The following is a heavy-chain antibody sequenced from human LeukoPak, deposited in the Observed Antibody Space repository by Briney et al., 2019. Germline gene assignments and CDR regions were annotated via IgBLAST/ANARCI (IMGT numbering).Heavy chain of an antibody. Sequence: SETLSLTCTVSGGSLSSGDYYWRWIRQPPGTGLEWIGYIYYSGSTYYNPSLKSRVTISVDTSKNQFSLKLSSVTAADTAVYYCASSDYVNYYYGMDVWGQGTTVTVSS. CDR3: ASSDYVNYYYGMDV. D-gene: IGHD5-12*01. CDR2: IYYSGST. CDR1: GGSLSSGDYY. V-gene: IGHV4-30-4*01. J-gene: IGHJ6*02.